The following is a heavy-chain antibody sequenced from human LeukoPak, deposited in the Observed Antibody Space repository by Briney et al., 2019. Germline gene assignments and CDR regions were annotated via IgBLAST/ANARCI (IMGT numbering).Heavy chain of an antibody. D-gene: IGHD4-23*01. CDR2: IYYSGQT. Sequence: PSETLSLTCTVSGGSISSSSYWWGWIRQPPGKGLEWIGSIYYSGQTYYNPSLKSRVTISVGTPKNQFSLKLTSVNAADTAVYHCARQVGDGRWYFDYWGQGTLVTVSS. J-gene: IGHJ4*02. CDR3: ARQVGDGRWYFDY. V-gene: IGHV4-39*01. CDR1: GGSISSSSYW.